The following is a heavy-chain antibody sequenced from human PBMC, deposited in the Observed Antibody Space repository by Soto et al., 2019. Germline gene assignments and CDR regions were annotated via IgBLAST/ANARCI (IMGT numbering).Heavy chain of an antibody. D-gene: IGHD3-3*01. J-gene: IGHJ4*02. V-gene: IGHV1-3*01. CDR1: GYTFTSYA. CDR3: AKTYYDFWSGLDY. Sequence: GASVKVSCKASGYTFTSYAMHWVRQAPGQRLEWMGWISAGNGNTKYSQKFQGRVTITRDTSASTAYMELSSLRSEDTAVYYCAKTYYDFWSGLDYWGQGTLVTVSS. CDR2: ISAGNGNT.